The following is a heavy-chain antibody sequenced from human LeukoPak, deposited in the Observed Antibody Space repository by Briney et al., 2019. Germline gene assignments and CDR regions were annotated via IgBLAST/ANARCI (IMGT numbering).Heavy chain of an antibody. J-gene: IGHJ6*02. Sequence: ASAKVSCKASGYTFSSYSMHWVRQAPGQGLEWMGIINPSGGSTSYAQKFQGRDTMTRDTSTSTVYMELSSLRSEDTAVYYCARRTSGYYYLDVWGQGTTVTVSS. D-gene: IGHD3-22*01. CDR3: ARRTSGYYYLDV. CDR2: INPSGGST. V-gene: IGHV1-46*01. CDR1: GYTFSSYS.